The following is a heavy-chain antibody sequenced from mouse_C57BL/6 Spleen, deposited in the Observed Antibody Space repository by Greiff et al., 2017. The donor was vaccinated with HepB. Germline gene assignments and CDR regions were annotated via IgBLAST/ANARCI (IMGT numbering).Heavy chain of an antibody. V-gene: IGHV1-50*01. CDR1: GYTFTSYW. J-gene: IGHJ4*01. CDR2: IDPSDSYT. Sequence: VQLQQPGAELVKPGASVKLSCKASGYTFTSYWMQGVKQRPGQGLEWIGEIDPSDSYTNYNQKFKGKATLTVDTSSSTAYMQLSSLTSEDSAVYYCARTGNDGYSDAMDYWGQGTSVTVSS. CDR3: ARTGNDGYSDAMDY. D-gene: IGHD2-3*01.